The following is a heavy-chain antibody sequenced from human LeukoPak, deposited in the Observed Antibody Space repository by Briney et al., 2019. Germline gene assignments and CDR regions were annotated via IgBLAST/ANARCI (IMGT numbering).Heavy chain of an antibody. J-gene: IGHJ4*02. V-gene: IGHV3-48*02. CDR3: ARILNY. CDR2: ISSSSNTI. Sequence: GGSLRLSCAASGFTFSNYSMNWVRQAPGKGLEWLSYISSSSNTIYYAGSVKGRFTISRDNAKNSLYLQMNSLRDEDTAVYYCARILNYWGQGTLVTVSS. CDR1: GFTFSNYS.